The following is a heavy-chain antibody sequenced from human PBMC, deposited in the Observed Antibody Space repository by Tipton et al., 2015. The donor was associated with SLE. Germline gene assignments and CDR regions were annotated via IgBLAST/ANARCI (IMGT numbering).Heavy chain of an antibody. CDR3: ARGPEVYNWNYDGNV. Sequence: TLSLTCAVYGGSFSGYYWSWIRQPPGKGLEWIGEINHSGSPNYNPSLKSRVTISVDTSKNQFSLKLSSVTAADTAVYYCARGPEVYNWNYDGNVWGKGTTVTVS. CDR2: INHSGSP. D-gene: IGHD1-7*01. V-gene: IGHV4-34*01. CDR1: GGSFSGYY. J-gene: IGHJ6*03.